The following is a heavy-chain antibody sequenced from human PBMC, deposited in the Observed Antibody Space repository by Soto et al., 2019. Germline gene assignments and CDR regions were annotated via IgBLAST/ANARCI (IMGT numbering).Heavy chain of an antibody. CDR2: ISYSGST. Sequence: PSETLSLTCTVSGGSTSDYYWSWIRQPPGKGLEWVGYISYSGSTNYNPSLKSRVTISIDTSKNQFSLKLSSVTAADTAVYYCARVVGFSSTWNPVWYFGLWGRGTLVTVSS. V-gene: IGHV4-59*01. CDR3: ARVVGFSSTWNPVWYFGL. CDR1: GGSTSDYY. D-gene: IGHD2-2*01. J-gene: IGHJ2*01.